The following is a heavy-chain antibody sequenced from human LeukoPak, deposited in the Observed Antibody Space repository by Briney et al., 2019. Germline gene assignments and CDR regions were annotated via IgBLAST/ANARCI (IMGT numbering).Heavy chain of an antibody. CDR1: GYTFTSYY. CDR3: ARGRMAGTYVFDY. J-gene: IGHJ4*02. V-gene: IGHV1-46*01. Sequence: GASVKVSCKASGYTFTSYYMHWVRQAPGQGLEWMGIINPSGGSTSYAQKFQGRVTITADESTSTAYMELSSLRSEDTAVYYCARGRMAGTYVFDYWGQGTLVTVSS. D-gene: IGHD6-19*01. CDR2: INPSGGST.